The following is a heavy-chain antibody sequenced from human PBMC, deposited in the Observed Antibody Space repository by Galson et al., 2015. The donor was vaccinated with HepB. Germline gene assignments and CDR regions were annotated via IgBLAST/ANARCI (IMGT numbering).Heavy chain of an antibody. CDR2: ISYDGSNK. Sequence: SLRLSCAASGFTFSSYAMSWVRQAPGKGLEWVAVISYDGSNKYYADSVKGRFTISRDNSKNTLYLQMNSLRAEDTAVYYCARDTAAGSVLRFLEWLSYDAFDIWGQGTMVTVSS. J-gene: IGHJ3*02. CDR1: GFTFSSYA. V-gene: IGHV3-30*04. D-gene: IGHD3-3*01. CDR3: ARDTAAGSVLRFLEWLSYDAFDI.